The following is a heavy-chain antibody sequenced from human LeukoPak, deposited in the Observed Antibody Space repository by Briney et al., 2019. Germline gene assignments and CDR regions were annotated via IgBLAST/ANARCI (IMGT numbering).Heavy chain of an antibody. J-gene: IGHJ4*02. V-gene: IGHV3-7*01. Sequence: GGSLRLSCAGTGFTFNNYWMNWVRQAPGKGLEWVANIKEDGSQIYYVDSVKGRFTFSRDNAKNSVYLQMNSLRAEDTAVYYCAGSSSWLFDYWGQGTLVAVSS. CDR2: IKEDGSQI. D-gene: IGHD2-15*01. CDR3: AGSSSWLFDY. CDR1: GFTFNNYW.